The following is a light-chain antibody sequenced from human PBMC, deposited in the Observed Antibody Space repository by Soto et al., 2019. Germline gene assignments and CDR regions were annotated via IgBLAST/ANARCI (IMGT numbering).Light chain of an antibody. Sequence: QSVLTQPASVSGSPGQSFIISCTGTSSDVGSYNFVSWYQQHPGKAPKLMIYEVSKRPSGVSNRFSGSKSGNTASLTISGLQPEDEADYYCCSYAGNSGVFGGGTKVTVL. CDR1: SSDVGSYNF. J-gene: IGLJ3*02. V-gene: IGLV2-23*02. CDR2: EVS. CDR3: CSYAGNSGV.